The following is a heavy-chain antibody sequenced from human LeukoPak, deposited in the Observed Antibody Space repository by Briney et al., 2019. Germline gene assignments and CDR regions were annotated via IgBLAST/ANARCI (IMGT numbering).Heavy chain of an antibody. CDR1: GFTFSDHY. CDR2: TRNKANSYTT. V-gene: IGHV3-72*01. Sequence: PGGSLRLSCAASGFTFSDHYMDWVRQAPGKGLEWVGRTRNKANSYTTEYAASVKGRFTISRDDSKNSLYLQMNSLKTEDTAVYYCAREAAADDAFDIWGQGTMVTVSS. J-gene: IGHJ3*02. CDR3: AREAAADDAFDI. D-gene: IGHD6-13*01.